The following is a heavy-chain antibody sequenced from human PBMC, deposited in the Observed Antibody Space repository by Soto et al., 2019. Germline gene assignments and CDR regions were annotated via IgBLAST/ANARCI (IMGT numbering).Heavy chain of an antibody. D-gene: IGHD2-15*01. V-gene: IGHV5-51*01. CDR3: ARFMEYQVVDIDN. Sequence: EVQFVQSGVEVKKPGESLKISCKGSGYRFSEYWIGWVRQMSGKGLEWMGGIFPGDSNTKYSPSFEGQVTISVDKSISTAYLEWSSLKAPDTAMYYCARFMEYQVVDIDNWGQGTLVIVSS. CDR2: IFPGDSNT. J-gene: IGHJ4*02. CDR1: GYRFSEYW.